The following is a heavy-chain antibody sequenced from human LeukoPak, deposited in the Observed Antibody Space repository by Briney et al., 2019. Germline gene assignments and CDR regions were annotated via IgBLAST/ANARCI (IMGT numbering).Heavy chain of an antibody. Sequence: SVKVSCKASGGTFSSYAISWVRQAPGQGLEWMGGIIPIFGTANYAQKFQGRVTITTDESTSTAYMELSSLRSEDTAVYYCASRGDSSSPHYFDYWGQGTLVTVSS. D-gene: IGHD6-6*01. CDR3: ASRGDSSSPHYFDY. V-gene: IGHV1-69*05. J-gene: IGHJ4*02. CDR1: GGTFSSYA. CDR2: IIPIFGTA.